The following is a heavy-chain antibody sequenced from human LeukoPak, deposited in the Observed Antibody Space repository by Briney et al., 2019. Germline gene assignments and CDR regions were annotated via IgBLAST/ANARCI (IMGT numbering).Heavy chain of an antibody. V-gene: IGHV4-4*07. CDR3: AREGDYGDYSKSFYYMDV. CDR1: GGYIGSYY. Sequence: SETLSLTCTVSGGYIGSYYWSWIRQPAGKGLEWIGRIYTSENTDYNPSLKSRVTMSVDMSTSQFSLRLTSVTAANTAVYYCAREGDYGDYSKSFYYMDVWGKGTTVTVSS. CDR2: IYTSENT. J-gene: IGHJ6*03. D-gene: IGHD4-17*01.